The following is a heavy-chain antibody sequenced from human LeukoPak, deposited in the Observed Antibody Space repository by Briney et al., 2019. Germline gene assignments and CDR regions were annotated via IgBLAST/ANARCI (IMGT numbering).Heavy chain of an antibody. CDR1: GFTFSSYA. Sequence: PGGSLRLSCAASGFTFSSYAMSWVRQAPGKGLEWVSAISGSGGSTYYADSVKGRFTISRDNSKNTLYLQMNSLRAEHTAVYYCAKDRDVITTQNFDYWGQGTLVTVSS. CDR2: ISGSGGST. CDR3: AKDRDVITTQNFDY. D-gene: IGHD3-22*01. V-gene: IGHV3-23*01. J-gene: IGHJ4*02.